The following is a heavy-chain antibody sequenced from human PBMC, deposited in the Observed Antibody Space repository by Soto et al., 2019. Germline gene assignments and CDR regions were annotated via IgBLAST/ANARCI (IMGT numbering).Heavy chain of an antibody. CDR2: IYHGGST. Sequence: PSETLSLTCAVSGYSISSGYYCGWLRQPPRKGLEWFGSIYHGGSTYYNPSLNSRVTLSIDMTNNHVSLILNSVTAADTAVYYCARVEPWVPYYYDSSPYTFESWFDPWGQGTLVTVSS. D-gene: IGHD3-22*01. J-gene: IGHJ5*02. CDR3: ARVEPWVPYYYDSSPYTFESWFDP. CDR1: GYSISSGYY. V-gene: IGHV4-38-2*01.